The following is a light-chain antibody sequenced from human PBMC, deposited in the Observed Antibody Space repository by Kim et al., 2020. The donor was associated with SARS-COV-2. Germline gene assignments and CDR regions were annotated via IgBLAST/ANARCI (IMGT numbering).Light chain of an antibody. CDR3: AAWDDSLNGVV. V-gene: IGLV1-44*01. J-gene: IGLJ2*01. CDR1: SSNIGSNT. CDR2: TNN. Sequence: GQRVTISCSGSSSNIGSNTVNWYRQLPGTAPKLLIYTNNHRPSGVPDRFSGSKSGTSASLAISGLQSEDEADYYCAAWDDSLNGVVFGGGTKLTVL.